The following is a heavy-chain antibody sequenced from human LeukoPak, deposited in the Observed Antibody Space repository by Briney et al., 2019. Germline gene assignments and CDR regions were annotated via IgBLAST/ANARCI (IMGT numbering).Heavy chain of an antibody. CDR2: IFYSGST. CDR3: ARVEVLLWFGEGRAYYYYYMDV. Sequence: PSETLSLTCTVSGGSISSTSYYWGWIRQSPGKGLEWIGNIFYSGSTYYNPSLKSRLTMSVDTSKNQFSLNLSSVTAADTAVYYCARVEVLLWFGEGRAYYYYYMDVWGKGTTVTVSS. D-gene: IGHD3-10*01. V-gene: IGHV4-39*07. CDR1: GGSISSTSYY. J-gene: IGHJ6*03.